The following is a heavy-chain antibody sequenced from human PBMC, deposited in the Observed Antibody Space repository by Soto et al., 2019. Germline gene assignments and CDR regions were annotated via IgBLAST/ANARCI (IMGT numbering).Heavy chain of an antibody. CDR2: IKSKTDGGTP. Sequence: GGSLRLSCAASGFTFTTAWINWVRQAPGKGLEWVGRIKSKTDGGTPDFAAPVRGRFAISRDDSKSIAYLQMNSLKTEDTAVYYCTRDSEAYYDFWSGYPVYFDYWGQGTLVTVSS. CDR1: GFTFTTAW. J-gene: IGHJ4*02. V-gene: IGHV3-15*07. D-gene: IGHD3-3*01. CDR3: TRDSEAYYDFWSGYPVYFDY.